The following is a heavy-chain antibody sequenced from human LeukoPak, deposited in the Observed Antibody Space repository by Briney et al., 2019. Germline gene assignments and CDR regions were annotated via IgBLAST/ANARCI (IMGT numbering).Heavy chain of an antibody. CDR1: GGSISSGGYY. Sequence: SETLSLTCTVSGGSISSGGYYWSWIRQHPGKGLEWIGYIYYSGSTYHNPSLKSRVTISVDTSKNQFSLKLSSVTAADTAVYYCARAALGGSYPIDYWGQGTLVTVSS. CDR3: ARAALGGSYPIDY. V-gene: IGHV4-31*03. D-gene: IGHD2-15*01. CDR2: IYYSGST. J-gene: IGHJ4*02.